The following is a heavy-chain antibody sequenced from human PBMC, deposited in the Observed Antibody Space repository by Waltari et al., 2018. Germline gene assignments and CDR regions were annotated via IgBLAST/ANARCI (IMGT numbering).Heavy chain of an antibody. V-gene: IGHV4-4*02. J-gene: IGHJ4*02. CDR2: IYHSGGT. Sequence: QVQLQESGPGLVKPSGTLSLTCGVSGASISTNNWWTWVRQSPGKGLEWIGEIYHSGGTNYNPSLESRVTISVDKSKNQFSLKLTSVTAADTAVYYCARDNGGWVCGSYFDHWGQGILVPVSS. CDR1: GASISTNNW. CDR3: ARDNGGWVCGSYFDH. D-gene: IGHD1-26*01.